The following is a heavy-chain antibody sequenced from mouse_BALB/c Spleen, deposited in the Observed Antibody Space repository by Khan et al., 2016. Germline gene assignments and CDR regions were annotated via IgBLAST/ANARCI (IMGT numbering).Heavy chain of an antibody. V-gene: IGHV3-6*02. Sequence: EVQLQESGPGLVKHYQSLSLTCSVTGYSITSGYYWNWIRQFPGNKLEWMGYISYDGSNNYNPSLKNRISITRDTSKNQFFLKLNSVTTEDTATYYCARRDYGNYGHSFDYCGQGTTLTVSS. D-gene: IGHD2-1*01. CDR1: GYSITSGYY. J-gene: IGHJ2*01. CDR2: ISYDGSN. CDR3: ARRDYGNYGHSFDY.